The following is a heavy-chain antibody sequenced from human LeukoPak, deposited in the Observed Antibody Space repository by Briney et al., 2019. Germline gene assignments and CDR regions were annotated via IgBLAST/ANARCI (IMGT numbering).Heavy chain of an antibody. CDR3: ARGAKRGYIS. CDR2: INHSGST. V-gene: IGHV4-34*01. D-gene: IGHD5-12*01. Sequence: SETLSLTCAVYGGSFSGYYWSWIRQPPGKGLEWIGEINHSGSTNYNPSLKSRVTISVDTSKNQFSLKLSSVTAADTAVYYCARGAKRGYISWGQGTLVTVSS. J-gene: IGHJ5*02. CDR1: GGSFSGYY.